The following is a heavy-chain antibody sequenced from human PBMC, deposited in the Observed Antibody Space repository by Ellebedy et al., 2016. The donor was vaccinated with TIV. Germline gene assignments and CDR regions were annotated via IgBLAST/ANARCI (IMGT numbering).Heavy chain of an antibody. J-gene: IGHJ4*02. CDR3: AKGVVAATRPFDD. V-gene: IGHV1-69*06. CDR1: GNTFSTHT. CDR2: NNPIFGTT. Sequence: AASVKVSCKASGNTFSTHTIYWMRQAPGQGLEWMGWNNPIFGTTHFAQKFLGRVSITADKSTTTAYLEVSRLRSEDTAVYYCAKGVVAATRPFDDWGQGSLVTVSS. D-gene: IGHD2-15*01.